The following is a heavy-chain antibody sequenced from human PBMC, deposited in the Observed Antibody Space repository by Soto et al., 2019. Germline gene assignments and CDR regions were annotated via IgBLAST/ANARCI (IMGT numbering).Heavy chain of an antibody. J-gene: IGHJ4*02. CDR2: IIDSGGST. V-gene: IGHV3-23*01. CDR3: ANGRLGYYYDSNDFDY. CDR1: GFTFSSCA. Sequence: LRLSCAASGFTFSSCAMGWVRQAPGKGLEWVSDIIDSGGSTYYADSVKGRFTISRDNSKNTLYLQMNSLRAEDTAVYYCANGRLGYYYDSNDFDYWGQGTLVTVSS. D-gene: IGHD3-22*01.